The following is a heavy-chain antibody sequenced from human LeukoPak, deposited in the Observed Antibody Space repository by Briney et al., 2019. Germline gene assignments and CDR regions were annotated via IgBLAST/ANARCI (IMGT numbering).Heavy chain of an antibody. CDR3: AKSAGSYYADYYMDV. CDR1: GFTFSSYG. Sequence: GGSLRLSCAASGFTFSSYGMHWVRQAPGKGLEWVAFIRYDGSNKYYADSVKGRFTISRDNSKNTLYLQMNSLRAEDTAVYYCAKSAGSYYADYYMDVWGKGTTVTISS. CDR2: IRYDGSNK. D-gene: IGHD3-10*01. J-gene: IGHJ6*03. V-gene: IGHV3-30*02.